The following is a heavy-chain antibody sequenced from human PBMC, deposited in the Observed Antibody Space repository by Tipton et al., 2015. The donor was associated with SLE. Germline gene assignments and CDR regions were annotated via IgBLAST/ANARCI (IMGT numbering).Heavy chain of an antibody. D-gene: IGHD1-26*01. CDR1: DDSISDYY. J-gene: IGHJ3*02. CDR2: IYSSGRT. CDR3: ARPGSYDAFDI. V-gene: IGHV4-59*01. Sequence: LRLSCTVSDDSISDYYWSWIRQPPGKGLEWIGYIYSSGRTENNPSLKSRVTISVDTSKNQFSLKLSSVTAADTAVYYCARPGSYDAFDIWGQGTMVTVSS.